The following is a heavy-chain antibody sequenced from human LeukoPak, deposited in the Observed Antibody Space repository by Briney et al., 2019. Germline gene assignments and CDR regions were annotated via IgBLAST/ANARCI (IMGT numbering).Heavy chain of an antibody. CDR1: GGSFSGYY. V-gene: IGHV4-34*01. Sequence: SETLSLTCAVYGGSFSGYYWSWIRQPPGQGLEWIGEINHSGSTNYNPSLKSRVTISLDTSKNQFSLKLSSVTAADTAVYYCARGRVVVVIAKWGALPFAPWGQGTLVTVSS. D-gene: IGHD2-21*01. J-gene: IGHJ5*02. CDR2: INHSGST. CDR3: ARGRVVVVIAKWGALPFAP.